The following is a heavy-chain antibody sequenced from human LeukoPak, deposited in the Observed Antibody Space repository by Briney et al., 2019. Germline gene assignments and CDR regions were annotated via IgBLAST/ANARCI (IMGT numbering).Heavy chain of an antibody. Sequence: TGRSLSLSCAASGFIFRSYEMNWVRQAPGKGLEWISYISNNGSTIYYADSVKGRFTISRENAKNSLYLQMNSLRVEDTAVYYCARARSRLDYYYYGMDVWGQGTTVTVSS. CDR3: ARARSRLDYYYYGMDV. CDR2: ISNNGSTI. J-gene: IGHJ6*02. V-gene: IGHV3-48*03. D-gene: IGHD6-19*01. CDR1: GFIFRSYE.